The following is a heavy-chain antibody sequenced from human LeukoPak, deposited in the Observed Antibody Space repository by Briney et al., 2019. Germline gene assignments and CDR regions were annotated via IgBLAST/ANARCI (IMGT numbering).Heavy chain of an antibody. CDR2: ISSSGSTI. J-gene: IGHJ5*02. CDR1: GFTFSSYE. CDR3: ARAEQWLVGYNWFDP. Sequence: GGSLRLSCAASGFTFSSYEMNWVRQAPGKGLEWVSYISSSGSTIYYADSVKGRFTISRDNSKNTLYLQMNSLRAEDTAVYYCARAEQWLVGYNWFDPWGQGTLVTVSS. V-gene: IGHV3-48*03. D-gene: IGHD6-19*01.